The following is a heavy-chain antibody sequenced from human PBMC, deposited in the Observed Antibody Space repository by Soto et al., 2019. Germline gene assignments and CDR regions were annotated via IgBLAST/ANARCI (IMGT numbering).Heavy chain of an antibody. Sequence: QVQLVESGGGVVQPGRSLRLSCAASGFMCSGFGMHWVRQAPGKGLQWVSGISKDGSKKSYADSVKGRFTISRDNSKKTLYLQMNSLRPEDTAVYYCGNPSGYYFGLGSHDEGSDMWGQGTVVTVFS. J-gene: IGHJ3*02. CDR3: GNPSGYYFGLGSHDEGSDM. CDR1: GFMCSGFG. D-gene: IGHD3-10*01. CDR2: ISKDGSKK. V-gene: IGHV3-30*18.